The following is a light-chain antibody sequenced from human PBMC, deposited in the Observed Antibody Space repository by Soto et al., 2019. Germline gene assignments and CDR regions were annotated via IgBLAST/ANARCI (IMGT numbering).Light chain of an antibody. V-gene: IGKV3-20*01. CDR2: GAS. CDR1: QSISSTY. Sequence: ETVLTQSPGTLSLSPGERATLSCRASQSISSTYLAWYHQKPGQAPRLLIYGASSRATGIPDRFSGSGSGIYFPLTISRLEHEDTEVYYCQQYGSSPWTFGQGTKVEIK. J-gene: IGKJ1*01. CDR3: QQYGSSPWT.